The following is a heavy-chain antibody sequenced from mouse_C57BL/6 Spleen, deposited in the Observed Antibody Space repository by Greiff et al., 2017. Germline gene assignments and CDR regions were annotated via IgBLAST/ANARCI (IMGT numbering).Heavy chain of an antibody. CDR1: GYSITSDY. CDR2: ISYSGST. J-gene: IGHJ1*03. Sequence: VQLQQSGPGLAKPSQTLSLTCSVTGYSITSDYWNWIRKFPGTKLEYMGYISYSGSTYYNPSLKSRISITRDTSKNQYYLQLNSVTTEDTATYYCASALYYGNSYWYFDVWGTGTTVTVSS. D-gene: IGHD1-1*01. V-gene: IGHV3-8*01. CDR3: ASALYYGNSYWYFDV.